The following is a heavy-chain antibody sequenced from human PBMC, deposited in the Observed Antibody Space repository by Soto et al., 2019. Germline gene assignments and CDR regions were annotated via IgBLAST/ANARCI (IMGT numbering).Heavy chain of an antibody. J-gene: IGHJ5*02. CDR2: INAGNGNT. V-gene: IGHV1-3*01. Sequence: ASVKVSCKASGYTFASYAMHWVRQAHGQRLEWMGWINAGNGNTKYSQKFQGRVTITRDTSASTAYMELSSLRSEDTAVYYCARDVLQYTPTGWFDPWGQGTLVTVSS. CDR3: ARDVLQYTPTGWFDP. CDR1: GYTFASYA. D-gene: IGHD2-2*02.